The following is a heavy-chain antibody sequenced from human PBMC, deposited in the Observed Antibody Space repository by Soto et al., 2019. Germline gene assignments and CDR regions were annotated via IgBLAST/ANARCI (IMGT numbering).Heavy chain of an antibody. CDR1: VYSLTGHG. J-gene: IGHJ4*02. CDR3: ARDPYYYASSGYQTFDY. CDR2: ISAYNGNT. Sequence: ASVKVSCKASVYSLTGHGISWVRRAPGHELEWMGWISAYNGNTHYAQRFQGRLTMTTDTYTSTAYMELRSLRSDDTAVYYCARDPYYYASSGYQTFDYWGQGTLVTVSS. D-gene: IGHD3-22*01. V-gene: IGHV1-18*04.